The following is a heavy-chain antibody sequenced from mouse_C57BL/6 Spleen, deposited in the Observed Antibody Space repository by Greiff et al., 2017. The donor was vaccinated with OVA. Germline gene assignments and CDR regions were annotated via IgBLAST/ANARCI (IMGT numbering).Heavy chain of an antibody. CDR3: ARSNYGSHYYAMDY. V-gene: IGHV1-80*01. D-gene: IGHD1-1*01. J-gene: IGHJ4*01. CDR2: IYPGDGDT. Sequence: VQRVESGAELVKPGASVKISCKASGYAFSSYWMNWVKQRPGKGLEWIGQIYPGDGDTNYNGKFKGKATLTADKSSSTAYMQLSSLTSEDSAVYFCARSNYGSHYYAMDYWGQGTSVTVSS. CDR1: GYAFSSYW.